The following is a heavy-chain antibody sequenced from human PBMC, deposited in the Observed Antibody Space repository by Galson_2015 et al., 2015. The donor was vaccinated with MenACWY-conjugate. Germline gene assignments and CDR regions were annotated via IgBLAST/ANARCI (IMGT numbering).Heavy chain of an antibody. CDR1: GFTFSNSS. V-gene: IGHV3-7*01. CDR2: IKHDGSGK. Sequence: SLRLSCAASGFTFSNSSIGWVRQAPGKGLEWVANIKHDGSGKFYVHSVKGRFIISRDNSKNSLYLQMDSMRAEDTAVYFCERAKEQWLSKRFDVWGQGTLVTVSS. D-gene: IGHD6-19*01. J-gene: IGHJ3*01. CDR3: ERAKEQWLSKRFDV.